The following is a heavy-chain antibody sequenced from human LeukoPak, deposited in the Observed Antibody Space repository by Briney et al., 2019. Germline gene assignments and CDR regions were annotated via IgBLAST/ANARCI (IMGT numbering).Heavy chain of an antibody. D-gene: IGHD2-2*01. V-gene: IGHV3-21*01. CDR3: ARGHCSSTSCSRLSY. CDR1: GFTFSSYS. CDR2: ISSSSSYI. J-gene: IGHJ4*02. Sequence: GGSLRLSCAASGFTFSSYSMNWVRQAPGKGLEWVSSISSSSSYIYYADSVKGRFTISRDNAKNSLYLQMNSLRAEDTAVYYCARGHCSSTSCSRLSYWGQGTLVTVSS.